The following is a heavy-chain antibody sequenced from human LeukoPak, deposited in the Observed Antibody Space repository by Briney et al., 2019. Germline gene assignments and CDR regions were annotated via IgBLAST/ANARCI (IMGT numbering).Heavy chain of an antibody. CDR1: GFTFSSHW. D-gene: IGHD1-26*01. Sequence: GGSLRLSCAASGFTFSSHWMHWDRQAPGKGLEWVSSISSSSSYIYYADSVKGRFTIARDNDKNSLYLQMNSLRAEDTAVYYCARDGGKWPYSGSYFETYYFDYWGQGTLVSVSS. V-gene: IGHV3-21*01. J-gene: IGHJ4*02. CDR2: ISSSSSYI. CDR3: ARDGGKWPYSGSYFETYYFDY.